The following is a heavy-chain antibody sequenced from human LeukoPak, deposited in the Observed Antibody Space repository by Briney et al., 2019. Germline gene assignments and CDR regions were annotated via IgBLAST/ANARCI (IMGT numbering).Heavy chain of an antibody. CDR3: ARDFNGYFDL. J-gene: IGHJ2*01. CDR1: GFTFSSYD. CDR2: IGTAGDT. V-gene: IGHV3-13*01. Sequence: GGSLRLSCAASGFTFSSYDMHWVRQATGKGLEWVSAIGTAGDTYYRGSVKGRFTISRENAKNSLYLQMNSLRAEDTAVYYCARDFNGYFDLWGRGTLVTVSS.